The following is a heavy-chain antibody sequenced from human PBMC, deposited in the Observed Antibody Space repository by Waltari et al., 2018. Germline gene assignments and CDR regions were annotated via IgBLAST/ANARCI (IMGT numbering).Heavy chain of an antibody. Sequence: QVQLQESAPGLVKPSQTLSLTCTFPGGSISSGGYYWSWIRQPQGKGLEWIGYIYHSGSTYYNPSLKSRVTISVDRSKNQFSLKLSSVTAADTAVYYCAIEGDCSGGSCYNDAFDIWGQGTMVTVSS. CDR1: GGSISSGGYY. V-gene: IGHV4-30-2*01. CDR2: IYHSGST. CDR3: AIEGDCSGGSCYNDAFDI. D-gene: IGHD2-15*01. J-gene: IGHJ3*02.